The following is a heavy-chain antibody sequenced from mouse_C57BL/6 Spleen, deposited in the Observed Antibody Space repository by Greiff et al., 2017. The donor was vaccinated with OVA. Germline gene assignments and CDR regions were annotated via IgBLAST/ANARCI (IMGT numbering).Heavy chain of an antibody. CDR3: ARYYYGSSYRYFDV. CDR1: GFSLTSYA. J-gene: IGHJ1*03. CDR2: IWTGGGT. D-gene: IGHD1-1*01. V-gene: IGHV2-9-1*01. Sequence: VKLVESGPGLVAPSQSLSITCTVSGFSLTSYAISWVRQPPGKGLEWLGVIWTGGGTNYNSALKSRLSISKDNSKSQVFLKMNSLQTDDTARYYCARYYYGSSYRYFDVWGTGTTVTVSS.